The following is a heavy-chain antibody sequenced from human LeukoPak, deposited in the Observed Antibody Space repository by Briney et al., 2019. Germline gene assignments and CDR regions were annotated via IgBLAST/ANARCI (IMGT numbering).Heavy chain of an antibody. V-gene: IGHV3-23*01. CDR2: ISGSYGTT. CDR3: ANYIQRPPGMDV. J-gene: IGHJ6*02. Sequence: PGGTLRLSCASSVFPLSRYTMSWLPQAPGKGLEWVSSISGSYGTTYYADSVKGRFTISTDNSTNTVYLQMNSLRAEHTALYFCANYIQRPPGMDVWGQGTMVTVSS. CDR1: VFPLSRYT. D-gene: IGHD2-15*01.